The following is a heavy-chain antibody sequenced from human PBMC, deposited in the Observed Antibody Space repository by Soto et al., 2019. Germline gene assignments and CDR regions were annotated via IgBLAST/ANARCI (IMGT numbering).Heavy chain of an antibody. CDR1: GGSISSYY. CDR3: ARGVHNNYLPVSFFGSYYYYYVVF. J-gene: IGHJ6*03. D-gene: IGHD4-4*01. Sequence: SETLSLTCTVSGGSISSYYWSWIRQPPGKGLEWIGYIYYSGSTNYNPSLKSRVTISVDTSKNQFSLKLSSVTAADTAVYYCARGVHNNYLPVSFFGSYYYYYVVFWGKGTMVTV. V-gene: IGHV4-59*01. CDR2: IYYSGST.